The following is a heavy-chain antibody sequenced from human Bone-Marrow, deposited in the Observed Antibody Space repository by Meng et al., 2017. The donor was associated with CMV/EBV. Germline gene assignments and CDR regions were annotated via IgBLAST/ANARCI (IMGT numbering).Heavy chain of an antibody. CDR1: GYTFTSYD. J-gene: IGHJ6*02. Sequence: ASVKVSCKASGYTFTSYDINWVRQATGQGLEWMGWMNPNSGNTGYAQKFQGRVTITRNTSISTAYMELSSMRSEDTAVYYCASPSTIYYDFGSGLTEGYMDVWGQGTTVTVSS. D-gene: IGHD3-3*01. CDR2: MNPNSGNT. CDR3: ASPSTIYYDFGSGLTEGYMDV. V-gene: IGHV1-8*03.